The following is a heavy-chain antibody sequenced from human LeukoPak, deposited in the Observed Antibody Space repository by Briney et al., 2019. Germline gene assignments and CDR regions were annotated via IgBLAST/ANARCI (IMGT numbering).Heavy chain of an antibody. CDR2: INPSNGGT. D-gene: IGHD3-10*01. V-gene: IGHV1-2*02. J-gene: IGHJ4*02. CDR1: GYTFTDYY. Sequence: GASVKVSCKASGYTFTDYYIHWVRQAPGQGLEWMGWINPSNGGTNFAQEFQGRVTMTRDTSIGTAYMELSRLTSDDTAVYYCARVGYFGSGSYCPYWGQGTLVTVSS. CDR3: ARVGYFGSGSYCPY.